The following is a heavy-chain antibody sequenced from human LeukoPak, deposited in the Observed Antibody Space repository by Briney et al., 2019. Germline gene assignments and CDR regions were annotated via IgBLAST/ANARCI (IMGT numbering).Heavy chain of an antibody. Sequence: PGRSLRLSCAASGFTLISYGVYWVRQAPGKGLEWVAVIWYDGNNKYYADSVKGRFTISRDNSKNTLYLQMNSLRAEDMAVYYCAEDTSSGRSTADYWGQGTLVTVSS. CDR3: AEDTSSGRSTADY. D-gene: IGHD6-19*01. CDR1: GFTLISYG. CDR2: IWYDGNNK. J-gene: IGHJ4*02. V-gene: IGHV3-33*06.